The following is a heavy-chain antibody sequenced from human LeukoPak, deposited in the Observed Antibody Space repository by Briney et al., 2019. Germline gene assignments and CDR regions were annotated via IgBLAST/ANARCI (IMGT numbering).Heavy chain of an antibody. CDR2: IYSSGST. CDR1: GGSITSGSYY. Sequence: PSETLSLTCTVSGGSITSGSYYWSWIRQPAGKGLEWIGRIYSSGSTNYNPSLKSRVTISVDTSKNQFSLKLSSVTAADTAVYYCARLALQEVGATQTYYLDYWGQGTLVTVSS. D-gene: IGHD1-26*01. J-gene: IGHJ4*02. V-gene: IGHV4-61*02. CDR3: ARLALQEVGATQTYYLDY.